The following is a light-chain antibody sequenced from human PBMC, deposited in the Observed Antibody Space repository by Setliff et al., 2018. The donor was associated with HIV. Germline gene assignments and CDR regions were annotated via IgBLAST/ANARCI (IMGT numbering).Light chain of an antibody. Sequence: QSVLTQSASVSGSPGQSITISCTGTSSDVGSYNLVSWYQQHPGKAPKLMIYEVSKRPSGVSNRFSGSKSDNTASLTISGLQAEDEADYYCCSYAGTSTHVVFGGGTKVTVL. CDR3: CSYAGTSTHVV. CDR2: EVS. V-gene: IGLV2-23*02. CDR1: SSDVGSYNL. J-gene: IGLJ2*01.